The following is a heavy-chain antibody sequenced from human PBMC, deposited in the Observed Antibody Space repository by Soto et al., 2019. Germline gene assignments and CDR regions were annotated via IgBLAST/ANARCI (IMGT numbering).Heavy chain of an antibody. Sequence: DVQLVESGGDLVQPGGSLRLSCAVSGFTFSDYYMDWVRQAPGKGLEWVGRSRNKANSYTTEYAASVKGRFTISRDDSKNSLNLQMNGLKPEDAAVYYCARRRSDGCIGYWGQGTLVTVSS. CDR1: GFTFSDYY. CDR2: SRNKANSYTT. V-gene: IGHV3-72*01. D-gene: IGHD6-19*01. CDR3: ARRRSDGCIGY. J-gene: IGHJ4*02.